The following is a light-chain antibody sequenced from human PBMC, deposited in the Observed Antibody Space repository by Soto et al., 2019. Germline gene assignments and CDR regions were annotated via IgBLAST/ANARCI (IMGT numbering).Light chain of an antibody. J-gene: IGLJ3*02. Sequence: QSVLTQPASVSGSRGQSITISCTGTSSDVGGYNYVSWYQQHPGKAPKLMIYEVTNRPAGVSNRFSGSKSGNTASLTISGLQAEDEGDYYCCSFARSNTWVFGGGTKLTVL. CDR1: SSDVGGYNY. CDR3: CSFARSNTWV. CDR2: EVT. V-gene: IGLV2-14*01.